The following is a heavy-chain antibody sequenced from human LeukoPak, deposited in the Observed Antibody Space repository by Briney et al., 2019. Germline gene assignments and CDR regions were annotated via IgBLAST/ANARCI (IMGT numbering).Heavy chain of an antibody. CDR3: ARGLYCSSTSCWPGYPTDAFDI. CDR2: IIPILGIA. CDR1: GGTFSSYA. D-gene: IGHD2-2*01. V-gene: IGHV1-69*04. Sequence: ASVKVSCKASGGTFSSYAISWVRQAPGQGLEWMGRIIPILGIANYAQKFQGRVTITADKSTSTAYMELSSLRSEDTAVYYCARGLYCSSTSCWPGYPTDAFDIWGQGTMVTVSS. J-gene: IGHJ3*02.